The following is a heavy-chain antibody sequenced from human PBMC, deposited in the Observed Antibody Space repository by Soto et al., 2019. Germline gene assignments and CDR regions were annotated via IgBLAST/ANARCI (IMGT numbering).Heavy chain of an antibody. CDR1: GFTLSGSA. D-gene: IGHD3-16*01. Sequence: PGGSLRLSCAASGFTLSGSAMHWVRQAPSKGLEWVAVISYDGTTRYYADSVKGRFTISRDNSKSTLYLQMDSLRTEDTAVYFCARATGDDYSFGGIGVDYWGQGT. V-gene: IGHV3-30*04. CDR2: ISYDGTTR. CDR3: ARATGDDYSFGGIGVDY. J-gene: IGHJ4*02.